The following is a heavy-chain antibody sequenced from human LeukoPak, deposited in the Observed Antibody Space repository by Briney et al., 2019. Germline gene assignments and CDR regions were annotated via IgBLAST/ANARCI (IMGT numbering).Heavy chain of an antibody. CDR3: AKDRIASADYYYYYMDV. CDR2: ISGSGGGT. V-gene: IGHV3-23*01. Sequence: GGSLRLSCTASGFTFSSYAMSWVRQAPGKGLEWVSAISGSGGGTYYEDSVKGRFTISRDNSKNTLYLQMNSLRAEDTAVYDCAKDRIASADYYYYYMDVWGKGTTVTVSS. CDR1: GFTFSSYA. D-gene: IGHD6-13*01. J-gene: IGHJ6*03.